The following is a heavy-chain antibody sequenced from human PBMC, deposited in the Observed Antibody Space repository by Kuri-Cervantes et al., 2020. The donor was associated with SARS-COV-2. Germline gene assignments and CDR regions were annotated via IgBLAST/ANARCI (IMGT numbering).Heavy chain of an antibody. CDR2: ISYDGSNK. J-gene: IGHJ4*02. Sequence: GGSLRLSCAASGFTFSSYSMHWVGQAPGKGLEWVAVISYDGSNKYYADSVKGRFTISRDNSKNTLYLQMNSLRAEDTAVYYCARDKDDGSGDGFDYWGQGTLVTVSS. CDR3: ARDKDDGSGDGFDY. CDR1: GFTFSSYS. V-gene: IGHV3-30*03. D-gene: IGHD3-10*01.